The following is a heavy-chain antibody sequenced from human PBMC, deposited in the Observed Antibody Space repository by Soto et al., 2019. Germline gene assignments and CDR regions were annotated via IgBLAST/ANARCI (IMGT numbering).Heavy chain of an antibody. CDR3: ARDGSRAPGGWFDP. V-gene: IGHV3-30-3*01. Sequence: GGSLRLSCAASGFTFSSYAMHWVRQAPGKGPEWVAVISYDGSNKYYADSVKGRFTISRDNSKNTLYLQMNSLRAEDTAVYYCARDGSRAPGGWFDPWGQGTLVTVSS. CDR2: ISYDGSNK. D-gene: IGHD3-16*01. CDR1: GFTFSSYA. J-gene: IGHJ5*02.